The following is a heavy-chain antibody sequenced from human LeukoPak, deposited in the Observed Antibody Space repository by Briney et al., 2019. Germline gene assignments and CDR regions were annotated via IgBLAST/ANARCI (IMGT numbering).Heavy chain of an antibody. CDR2: IKSKTDGGTT. V-gene: IGHV3-15*01. Sequence: GGSLRLSFAASGFPFSNTWMSWVRPAPGKGLEWVGRIKSKTDGGTTDYAAPVKGRFTISRDDSKNTLYLQMNSLKTEDTAVYYCTTGLRAADTNWGLGTLVTVSS. D-gene: IGHD6-13*01. CDR1: GFPFSNTW. CDR3: TTGLRAADTN. J-gene: IGHJ1*01.